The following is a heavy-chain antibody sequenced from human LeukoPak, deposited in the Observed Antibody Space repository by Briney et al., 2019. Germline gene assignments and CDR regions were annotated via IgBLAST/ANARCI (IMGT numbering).Heavy chain of an antibody. D-gene: IGHD2-15*01. Sequence: GRSLRLSCAASGFTFSSYGMHWVRQAPGKGLEWVAVISYDGSNKYYADSVKGRFTISRDNSKNTLYLQMNSLRAEDTAVYYCARVGVVVVAATGDFDYWGQGTLVTVSS. CDR3: ARVGVVVVAATGDFDY. CDR1: GFTFSSYG. V-gene: IGHV3-30*03. CDR2: ISYDGSNK. J-gene: IGHJ4*02.